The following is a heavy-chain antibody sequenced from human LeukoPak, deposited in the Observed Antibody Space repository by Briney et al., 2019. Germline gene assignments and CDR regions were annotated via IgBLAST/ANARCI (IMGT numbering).Heavy chain of an antibody. CDR3: VRDRDDFWSAYYLDY. Sequence: GGSLRLSCVASGVTFSSYGMHWVRQAPGKGLEWVAFIRYDGSNEYYIDSVKGRFTLSRDNSKNTLYLQMNSLRAEDTAVYYCVRDRDDFWSAYYLDYWGQGTLVTVSS. CDR1: GVTFSSYG. D-gene: IGHD3-3*01. V-gene: IGHV3-30*02. J-gene: IGHJ4*02. CDR2: IRYDGSNE.